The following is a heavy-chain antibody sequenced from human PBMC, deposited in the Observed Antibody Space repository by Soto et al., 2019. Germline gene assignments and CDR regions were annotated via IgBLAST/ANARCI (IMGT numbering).Heavy chain of an antibody. D-gene: IGHD3-22*01. CDR1: GGSISSGGYY. CDR3: ARLYSSGYDYGYYFDY. CDR2: IYYSGST. J-gene: IGHJ4*02. Sequence: SETLSLTCTVSGGSISSGGYYWSWIRQHPGKGLEWIGYIYYSGSTYYNPSLKSRVTISVDTSKNQFSLKLSSVTAADTAVYYCARLYSSGYDYGYYFDYCGQGTMVIVSS. V-gene: IGHV4-31*03.